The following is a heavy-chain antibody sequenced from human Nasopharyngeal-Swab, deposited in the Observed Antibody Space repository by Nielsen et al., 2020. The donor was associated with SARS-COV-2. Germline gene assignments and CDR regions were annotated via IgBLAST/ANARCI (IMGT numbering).Heavy chain of an antibody. J-gene: IGHJ4*02. CDR3: ARGETAMVAYDH. V-gene: IGHV3-23*01. CDR1: GFTFSSYA. D-gene: IGHD5-18*01. CDR2: ISGSGGST. Sequence: GESLKISCTASGFTFSSYAMSWVRQAPGKGLEWVSEISGSGGSTYYAESVKGRFTISRDNAKNSLYLQMDSLRGEDTAVYYCARGETAMVAYDHWGQGTLVTVSS.